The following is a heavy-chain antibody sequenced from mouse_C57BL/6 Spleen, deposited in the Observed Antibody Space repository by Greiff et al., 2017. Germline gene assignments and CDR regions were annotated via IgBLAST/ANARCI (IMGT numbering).Heavy chain of an antibody. V-gene: IGHV1-61*01. Sequence: VQLQQPGAELVRPGSSVKLSCKASGYTFTSYWMDWVKQRPGQGLEWIGNIYPSDSETHYNQQFKDKATLTVDKSSSTSYMQLSSLTSEDSAVYYCARGNYWGQGTTLTVAS. J-gene: IGHJ2*01. CDR3: ARGNY. CDR2: IYPSDSET. CDR1: GYTFTSYW.